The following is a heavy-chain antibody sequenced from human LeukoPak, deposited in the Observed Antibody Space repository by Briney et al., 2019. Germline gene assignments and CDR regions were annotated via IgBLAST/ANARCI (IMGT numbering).Heavy chain of an antibody. J-gene: IGHJ6*03. Sequence: SVKVSCKASGGTFSSYAISWVRQAPGQGLEWMGGIIPIFGTANYAQKFQGRVTITTDESTSTAYMELSSLRSEDTAVYYCARGGYYDFWSGSNYYYMDVWGKGTTVTVSS. D-gene: IGHD3-3*01. V-gene: IGHV1-69*05. CDR1: GGTFSSYA. CDR2: IIPIFGTA. CDR3: ARGGYYDFWSGSNYYYMDV.